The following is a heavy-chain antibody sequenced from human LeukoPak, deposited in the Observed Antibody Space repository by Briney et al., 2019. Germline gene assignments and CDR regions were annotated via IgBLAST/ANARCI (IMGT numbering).Heavy chain of an antibody. CDR2: ISYIDGTT. CDR3: AKATGYLL. CDR1: GFTLSSYA. J-gene: IGHJ4*02. D-gene: IGHD1-14*01. Sequence: GGSLRLSFSVSGFTLSSYAMSLVRQAPGKGLECVSTISYIDGTTYYADSVKGRFTISRDDSENTLSLQMNSLRADDTAVYYCAKATGYLLWGQGTLVTVSS. V-gene: IGHV3-23*01.